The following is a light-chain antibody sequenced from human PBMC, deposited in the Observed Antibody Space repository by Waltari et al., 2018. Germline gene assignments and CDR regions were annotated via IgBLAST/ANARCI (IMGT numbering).Light chain of an antibody. Sequence: QSVLTQPPSVSGAPGQRITISCTGRSTNFGAFYDVHWYKQVPGTAPKVLIFGNNNRPSGVPDRFSGSKSGTSASLVISGLQAEDEAVYHCQSYDSVLSGVVFGGGTKVTVL. CDR2: GNN. J-gene: IGLJ2*01. CDR3: QSYDSVLSGVV. V-gene: IGLV1-40*01. CDR1: STNFGAFYD.